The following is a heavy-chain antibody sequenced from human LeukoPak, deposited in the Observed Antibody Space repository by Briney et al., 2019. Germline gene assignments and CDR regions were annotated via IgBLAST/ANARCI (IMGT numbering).Heavy chain of an antibody. CDR3: ARVRKPSSLHDAFDI. Sequence: GGSLRLSCAASGFTFSSYAMHWVRQAPGKELEWVAVISYDGSNKYYADSVKGRFTISRDNSKNTLYLQMNSLRAEDTAVYYCARVRKPSSLHDAFDIWGQGTMVTVSS. D-gene: IGHD1-14*01. V-gene: IGHV3-30-3*01. J-gene: IGHJ3*02. CDR1: GFTFSSYA. CDR2: ISYDGSNK.